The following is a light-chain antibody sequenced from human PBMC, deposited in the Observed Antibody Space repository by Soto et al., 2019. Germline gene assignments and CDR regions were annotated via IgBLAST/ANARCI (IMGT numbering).Light chain of an antibody. CDR3: QQYGSSPRT. V-gene: IGKV3-20*01. CDR1: QSVASLY. Sequence: DIVLTQSPDTLSLSPGERATVSCRASQSVASLYLAWYQQKPGQAPRLLIFGASSRASGIPDRFSGSGSGTDFTLTISRLEPEDFAVYYCQQYGSSPRTFGQGTKVDIK. CDR2: GAS. J-gene: IGKJ1*01.